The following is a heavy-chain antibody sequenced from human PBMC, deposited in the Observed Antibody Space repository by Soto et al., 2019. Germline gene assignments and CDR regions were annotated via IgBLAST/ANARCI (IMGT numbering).Heavy chain of an antibody. CDR1: GDSISSSY. CDR2: IYYSGST. J-gene: IGHJ4*02. Sequence: SETLSLTCTVSGDSISSSYWSWIRQPPGKGLEWIGYIYYSGSTYYNPSLKSRVTISVDTSKNQFSLKLSSVTAADTAVYYCARGSMDYFDYWGQGTLVTVSS. CDR3: ARGSMDYFDY. V-gene: IGHV4-59*08.